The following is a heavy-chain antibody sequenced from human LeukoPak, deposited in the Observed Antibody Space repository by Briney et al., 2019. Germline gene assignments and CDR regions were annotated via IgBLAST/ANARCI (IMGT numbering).Heavy chain of an antibody. V-gene: IGHV4-30-2*01. CDR2: IYHSGST. CDR3: ARVSGKHYDYVWGSYPFDY. Sequence: SQTLSLTCTVSGGSISSGGYYWSWIRQPPGKGLEWIGEIYHSGSTNYNPSLKSRVTISVDKSKNQFSLKLSSVTAADTAVYYCARVSGKHYDYVWGSYPFDYWGQGTLVTVSS. J-gene: IGHJ4*02. D-gene: IGHD3-16*02. CDR1: GGSISSGGYY.